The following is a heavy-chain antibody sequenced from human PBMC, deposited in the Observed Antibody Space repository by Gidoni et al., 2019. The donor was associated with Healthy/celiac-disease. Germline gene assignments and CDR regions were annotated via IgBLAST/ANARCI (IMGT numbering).Heavy chain of an antibody. CDR2: IYWNDDK. CDR3: AHSLGCSSTSCYRAYYYGMDV. J-gene: IGHJ6*02. D-gene: IGHD2-2*01. CDR1: GFSLSTSGVG. V-gene: IGHV2-5*01. Sequence: QITLKESGPTLVKPTQTLTLTCTFSGFSLSTSGVGAGWIRQPPGKALEWLALIYWNDDKRYSPSLKSRLTITKDTSKNQVVLTMTNMDPVDTATYYCAHSLGCSSTSCYRAYYYGMDVWGQGTTVTVSS.